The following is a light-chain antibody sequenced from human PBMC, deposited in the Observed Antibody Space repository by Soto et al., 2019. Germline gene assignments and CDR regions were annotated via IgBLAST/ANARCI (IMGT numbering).Light chain of an antibody. CDR3: QQGRNWPLT. Sequence: EIVMTQAPATLSASPGEGATLSCKAGQNVYNNLAWYQQRPGQPPRLLIYDASTRATGISARFSGSGYGTDFTLTISSLQSEDFAVYFCQQGRNWPLTFGGATKVEIK. V-gene: IGKV3-15*01. CDR1: QNVYNN. CDR2: DAS. J-gene: IGKJ4*01.